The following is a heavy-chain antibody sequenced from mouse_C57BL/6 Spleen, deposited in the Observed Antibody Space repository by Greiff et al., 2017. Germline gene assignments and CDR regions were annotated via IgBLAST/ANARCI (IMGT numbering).Heavy chain of an antibody. CDR3: ARSVNYYGSSYYAMDY. D-gene: IGHD1-1*01. Sequence: QVQLQQSGAELVKPGASVKMSCKASGYTFTSYWITWVKQRPGQGLEWIGDIYPGSGSTNYNEKFKSKATLTVDTSSSTAYMQLSSLTSEDSAVYYCARSVNYYGSSYYAMDYWGQGTSVTVSS. J-gene: IGHJ4*01. V-gene: IGHV1-55*01. CDR1: GYTFTSYW. CDR2: IYPGSGST.